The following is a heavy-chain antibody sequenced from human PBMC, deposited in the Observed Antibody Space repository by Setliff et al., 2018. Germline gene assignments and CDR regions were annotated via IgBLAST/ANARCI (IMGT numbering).Heavy chain of an antibody. J-gene: IGHJ4*02. V-gene: IGHV4-4*08. CDR2: IDTSGST. Sequence: SETLSLTCTVSGGSINNYYWSWIRQSPGKGLEWIGYIDTSGSTDYNPSLKSRVTISVDTSKNQFSLKLSSVTAADTAAYYCASHPRVTIFGVVAFDYWGQGILVTVSS. CDR3: ASHPRVTIFGVVAFDY. D-gene: IGHD3-3*01. CDR1: GGSINNYY.